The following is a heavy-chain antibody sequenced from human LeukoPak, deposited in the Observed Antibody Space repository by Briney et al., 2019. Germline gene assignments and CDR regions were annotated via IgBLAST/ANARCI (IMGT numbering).Heavy chain of an antibody. J-gene: IGHJ6*02. CDR2: PHYTGTS. Sequence: PSETLSLTCTVSGASIGSDFWSWIRQPPGKGLEWIGYPHYTGTSRYNPSLKSRVTISVDTSKNQFSLKLSSVTAADTAVYYCARGLRGVFTYYYGMDVWGQGTTVAVSS. CDR1: GASIGSDF. D-gene: IGHD3-10*01. CDR3: ARGLRGVFTYYYGMDV. V-gene: IGHV4-59*01.